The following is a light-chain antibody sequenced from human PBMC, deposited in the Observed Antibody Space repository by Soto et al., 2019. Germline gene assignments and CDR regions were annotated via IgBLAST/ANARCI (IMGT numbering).Light chain of an antibody. CDR2: EGS. CDR3: CSYAGSSTSVV. CDR1: SSDVGSYNL. Sequence: QSALTQPASVSGSPGQSITISCTGTSSDVGSYNLVSWYQQHPGKAPKLMIYEGSKRPSGVSNRFSGSKSGNTASLTISGLQAEDEADYYCCSYAGSSTSVVFGGGTKLT. V-gene: IGLV2-23*01. J-gene: IGLJ2*01.